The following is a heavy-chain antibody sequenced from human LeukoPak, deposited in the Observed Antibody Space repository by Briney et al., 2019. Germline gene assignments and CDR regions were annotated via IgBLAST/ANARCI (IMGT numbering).Heavy chain of an antibody. Sequence: GESLKISCKGSGYSFTSYWIGWVRQMPGKGLEWMGIIYPGDSDTRYSPSFQGQVTISADKSISTAYLQWSSLKASDTAMYYCVRQGLYGSGSYFLYNWFDPWGQGTLVTVSS. CDR3: VRQGLYGSGSYFLYNWFDP. J-gene: IGHJ5*02. D-gene: IGHD3-10*01. V-gene: IGHV5-51*01. CDR1: GYSFTSYW. CDR2: IYPGDSDT.